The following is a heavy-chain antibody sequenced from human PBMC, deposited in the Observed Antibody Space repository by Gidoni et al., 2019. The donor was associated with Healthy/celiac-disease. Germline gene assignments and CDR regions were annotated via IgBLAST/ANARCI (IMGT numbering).Heavy chain of an antibody. V-gene: IGHV1-3*01. CDR1: GSTFTSYA. CDR2: INAGNGNT. CDR3: ARDHYDSSGYYRALPLAIGY. D-gene: IGHD3-22*01. Sequence: QVQLVQSGAEVKKPGASVKVSCKASGSTFTSYAMHWVRQAPGQRLEWMGWINAGNGNTKYSQKFQGRVTITRDTPASTAYMELSSLRSEDTAVYYCARDHYDSSGYYRALPLAIGYWGQGTLVTVSS. J-gene: IGHJ4*02.